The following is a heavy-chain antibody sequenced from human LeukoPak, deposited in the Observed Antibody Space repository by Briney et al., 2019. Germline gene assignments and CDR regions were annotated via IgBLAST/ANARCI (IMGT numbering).Heavy chain of an antibody. CDR3: AAWGSGLDY. Sequence: GGSLRLSCAASGFASSSYGMHWVRQAPGKGLEWVAVIWYDGSNKYYADSVKGRFTVSRDNSKNTLYLQMNSLRAEDTAVYYCAAWGSGLDYWGQGTLVTVSS. D-gene: IGHD7-27*01. CDR1: GFASSSYG. CDR2: IWYDGSNK. J-gene: IGHJ4*02. V-gene: IGHV3-33*01.